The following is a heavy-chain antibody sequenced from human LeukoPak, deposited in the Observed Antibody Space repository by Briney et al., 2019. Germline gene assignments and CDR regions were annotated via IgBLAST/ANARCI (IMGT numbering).Heavy chain of an antibody. Sequence: GGSLRLSCAASGFTFTRSTMQWVRQARGQRLEWIGWIVVGSGNTNYAQKFQERVTITRDMSTSTAYMELSSLRSEDTAVYYCAASDYSSTWHFDYWGQGTLVTVSS. D-gene: IGHD6-13*01. CDR1: GFTFTRST. CDR2: IVVGSGNT. V-gene: IGHV1-58*02. J-gene: IGHJ4*02. CDR3: AASDYSSTWHFDY.